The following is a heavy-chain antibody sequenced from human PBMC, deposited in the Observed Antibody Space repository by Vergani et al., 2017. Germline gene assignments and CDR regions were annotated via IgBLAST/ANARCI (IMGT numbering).Heavy chain of an antibody. CDR2: IQYDGSDI. V-gene: IGHV3-30*02. CDR3: ANEGSANRIRGWLDH. CDR1: GFSVRNSG. J-gene: IGHJ4*02. D-gene: IGHD3-10*01. Sequence: QVQLVESGGGVVQPGGSLRLSCVASGFSVRNSGMHWVRQTPGKGLEWVAFIQYDGSDIFYADFVEGRFTISRDNSKNSLYLQMRSLRFDDTAVYYCANEGSANRIRGWLDHWGQGALVTVSS.